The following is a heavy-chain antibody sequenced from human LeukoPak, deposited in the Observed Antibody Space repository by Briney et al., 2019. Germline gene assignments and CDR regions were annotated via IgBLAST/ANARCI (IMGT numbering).Heavy chain of an antibody. CDR1: GYSISTGYY. CDR2: FYHGGST. J-gene: IGHJ3*02. CDR3: ARGSGYSGDAFDI. D-gene: IGHD1-26*01. V-gene: IGHV4-38-2*02. Sequence: SETLSLTCTVSGYSISTGYYWDWIRQPPGKGLEWIGTFYHGGSTYYNPSLKSRVTISVDTSKNQFSLKLSSVTAADTAVYYCARGSGYSGDAFDIWGQGTMVTVSS.